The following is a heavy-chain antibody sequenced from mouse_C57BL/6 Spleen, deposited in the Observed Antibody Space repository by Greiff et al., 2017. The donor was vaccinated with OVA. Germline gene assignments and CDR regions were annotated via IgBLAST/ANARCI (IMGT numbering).Heavy chain of an antibody. D-gene: IGHD1-1*01. J-gene: IGHJ3*01. V-gene: IGHV1-52*01. CDR2: IDPSDSET. CDR3: ARWSYYASFAY. Sequence: QVQLQQPGAELVRPGSSVKLSCKASGYTFTSYWMHWVKQRPIQGLEWIGNIDPSDSETHYNQKFKDKATLTVDKSSSTAYMQLSSLTSEDSAVYYCARWSYYASFAYWGQGTLVTVSA. CDR1: GYTFTSYW.